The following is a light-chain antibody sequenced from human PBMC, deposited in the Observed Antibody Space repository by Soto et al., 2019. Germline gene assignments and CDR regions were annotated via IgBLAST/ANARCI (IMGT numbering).Light chain of an antibody. CDR2: GAS. CDR3: QQYNNWPPIT. J-gene: IGKJ5*01. CDR1: QSVSSN. Sequence: EIVMTQSPGTLSVSPGERATLSCRASQSVSSNLAWYQQEPGQAPRLLIYGASTRATGIPARFSGSGSGTEFTLTISSLQSEDSAVYYCQQYNNWPPITFGQGTRLEIK. V-gene: IGKV3-15*01.